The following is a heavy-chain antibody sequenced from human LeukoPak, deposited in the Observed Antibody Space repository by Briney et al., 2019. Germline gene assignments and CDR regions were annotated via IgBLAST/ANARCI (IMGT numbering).Heavy chain of an antibody. Sequence: GASVKVSCKASGYSFTSYGISWVRQAPGQGLEWMGWISAYNGNTNYAQKLQGRVTMTTDTSTSTAYMELRSLRSDDTAVYYCARDIKPIVGASYFDYWGQGTLVTVSS. D-gene: IGHD1-26*01. CDR1: GYSFTSYG. CDR2: ISAYNGNT. CDR3: ARDIKPIVGASYFDY. V-gene: IGHV1-18*01. J-gene: IGHJ4*02.